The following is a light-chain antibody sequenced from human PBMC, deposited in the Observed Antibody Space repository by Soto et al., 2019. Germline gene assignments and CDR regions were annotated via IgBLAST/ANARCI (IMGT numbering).Light chain of an antibody. J-gene: IGKJ1*01. CDR1: QSISRS. V-gene: IGKV3-15*01. CDR2: DAS. Sequence: EIVLTQSPAILSVSPWERATLSCRASQSISRSLAWYQQKPGQAPRLLISDASTRATGIPARFSGSGSGTDFTLTISSLEPEDFAVYYCQQYNNWPLTFGQGTKVDIK. CDR3: QQYNNWPLT.